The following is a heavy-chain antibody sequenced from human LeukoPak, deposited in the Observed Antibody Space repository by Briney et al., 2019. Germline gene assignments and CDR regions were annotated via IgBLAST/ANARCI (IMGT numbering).Heavy chain of an antibody. CDR2: INPNSGGT. V-gene: IGHV1-2*02. CDR1: GYTFTGYY. D-gene: IGHD3-16*02. Sequence: VAPVKVSCKASGYTFTGYYMHWVRQAPGQGLEWMGWINPNSGGTNYAQKFQGRVTMTRDTSISTAYMELSRLRSDDTAVYYCARAPANYDYVWGSYREYYFDYWGQGTLVTVSS. J-gene: IGHJ4*02. CDR3: ARAPANYDYVWGSYREYYFDY.